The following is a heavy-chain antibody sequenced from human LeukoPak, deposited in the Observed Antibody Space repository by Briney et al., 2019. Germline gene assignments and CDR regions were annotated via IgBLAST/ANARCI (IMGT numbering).Heavy chain of an antibody. CDR2: IKQDGSEK. J-gene: IGHJ5*02. V-gene: IGHV3-7*01. D-gene: IGHD6-13*01. CDR3: ARDQRGGSSWYWFDP. CDR1: GFTFSSYW. Sequence: GGSLRLSCAASGFTFSSYWMSWVRQAPGKGLEWVANIKQDGSEKYYVDSVKGRFTISRDNAKNSLYLQMNSLRAEDTAVYYCARDQRGGSSWYWFDPWGQGTLVTVSS.